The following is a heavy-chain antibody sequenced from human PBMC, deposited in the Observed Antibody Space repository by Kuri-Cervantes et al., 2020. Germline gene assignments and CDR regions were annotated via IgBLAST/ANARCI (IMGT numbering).Heavy chain of an antibody. D-gene: IGHD5-12*01. Sequence: ASVKVSCKASGYTFTSYDINWVRQATGQGLEWMGWMNPNSGNTGYAQKFQGRVTMTRNTSISTAYMELSSLRSEDTAVYCCAWGRYSGYDFDGMDVWGQGTTVTVSS. CDR2: MNPNSGNT. CDR3: AWGRYSGYDFDGMDV. J-gene: IGHJ6*02. CDR1: GYTFTSYD. V-gene: IGHV1-8*01.